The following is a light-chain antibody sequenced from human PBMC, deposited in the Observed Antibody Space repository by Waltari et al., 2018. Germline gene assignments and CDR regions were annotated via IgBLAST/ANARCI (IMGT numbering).Light chain of an antibody. V-gene: IGKV3-15*01. Sequence: EIVMTQSPATLSVSPGERATLSCRASQSVSSNLAWYQQKPGQAPRLLIDGAATRATGIPAGLSGSGSGTEFTLTISSLQSEDFAVYYCQQYKNWPWTFGLGTKVEIK. CDR3: QQYKNWPWT. CDR1: QSVSSN. CDR2: GAA. J-gene: IGKJ1*01.